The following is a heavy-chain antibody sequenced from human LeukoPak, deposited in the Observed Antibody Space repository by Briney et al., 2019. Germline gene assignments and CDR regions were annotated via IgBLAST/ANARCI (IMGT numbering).Heavy chain of an antibody. V-gene: IGHV5-51*01. J-gene: IGHJ4*02. CDR1: GYTFTDYW. CDR2: IYCDGSKT. Sequence: GESLKISCQASGYTFTDYWVGWVRQMPGKGLEWMGIIYCDGSKTTYSPAFQRQVTISVDKSISTAYLQWSSLKASDTAMYYCARLGDSGSYPYYWGQGTLVTVSS. CDR3: ARLGDSGSYPYY. D-gene: IGHD3-10*01.